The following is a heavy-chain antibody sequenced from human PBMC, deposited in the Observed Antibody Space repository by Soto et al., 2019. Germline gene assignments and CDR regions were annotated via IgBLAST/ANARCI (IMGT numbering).Heavy chain of an antibody. V-gene: IGHV3-48*02. J-gene: IGHJ4*02. CDR3: ARVFYSVAGTGGLDY. CDR2: ISSSSSTI. D-gene: IGHD6-19*01. CDR1: GFTFSSYS. Sequence: PGASLRLSCAASGFTFSSYSMNWVRQAPGKGLEWVSYISSSSSTIYYADSVKGRFTISRDNAKNSLYLQMNSLRDEDTAVYYCARVFYSVAGTGGLDYWGQGTLVTVSS.